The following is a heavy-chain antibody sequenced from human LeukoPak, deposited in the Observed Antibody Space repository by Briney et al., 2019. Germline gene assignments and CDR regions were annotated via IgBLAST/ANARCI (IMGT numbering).Heavy chain of an antibody. Sequence: SVKISCKVSGVAFYNCAVSWARQAPGQGLEWMGRIILRFRTTNYAQRFQGRITITADESTSTAYMELSSLTSEDTAVYFCARDGSIERDINWFDPWGQGTLVTVSS. J-gene: IGHJ5*02. D-gene: IGHD2/OR15-2a*01. V-gene: IGHV1-69*15. CDR3: ARDGSIERDINWFDP. CDR2: IILRFRTT. CDR1: GVAFYNCA.